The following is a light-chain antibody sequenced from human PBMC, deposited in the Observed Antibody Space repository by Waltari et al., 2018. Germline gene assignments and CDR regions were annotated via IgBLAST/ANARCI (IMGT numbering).Light chain of an antibody. CDR1: SSAVGGYNY. Sequence: QSALTQPRSVSGSPGQSVTISCTGTSSAVGGYNYVSLYQQHPGKAPKLMIYYVSKRPSGVPDRFSGSKSGNTASLTISGLQAEDEADYYCCSYAGSYTFRVFGGGTKLTVL. V-gene: IGLV2-11*01. CDR3: CSYAGSYTFRV. J-gene: IGLJ2*01. CDR2: YVS.